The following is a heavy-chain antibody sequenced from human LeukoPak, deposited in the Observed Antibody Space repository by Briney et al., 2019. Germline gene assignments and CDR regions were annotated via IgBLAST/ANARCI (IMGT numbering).Heavy chain of an antibody. CDR3: TTDLGQYSSSSQGS. CDR1: GFTFSNAW. D-gene: IGHD6-13*01. J-gene: IGHJ5*02. CDR2: IKSKTDGGTT. V-gene: IGHV3-15*01. Sequence: GGSLRLSCAASGFTFSNAWMSWVRQAPGKGLEWVGRIKSKTDGGTTDYAAPVKGRLTISRDDSKNTLYLQMNSLKTEDTAVYYCTTDLGQYSSSSQGSWGQGTLVTVSS.